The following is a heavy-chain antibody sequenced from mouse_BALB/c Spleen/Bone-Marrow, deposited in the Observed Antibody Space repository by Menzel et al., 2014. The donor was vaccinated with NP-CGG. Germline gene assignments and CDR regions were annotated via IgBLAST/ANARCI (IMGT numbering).Heavy chain of an antibody. V-gene: IGHV5-6*01. CDR1: GFTFSSYG. J-gene: IGHJ2*01. CDR2: ISSGGSST. Sequence: EVQGVESGGDLVKPGGSLKLSCVASGFTFSSYGMSWVRQTPDKRLEWVATISSGGSSTYYPASVKGRFTISRDNAKSTLYLQMSSLNSADTAMYYCTRRPLQANSYFDCWGQGTTLTVSS. CDR3: TRRPLQANSYFDC. D-gene: IGHD3-2*02.